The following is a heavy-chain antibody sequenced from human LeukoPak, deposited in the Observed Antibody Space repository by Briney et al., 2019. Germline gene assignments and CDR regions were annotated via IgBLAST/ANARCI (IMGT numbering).Heavy chain of an antibody. Sequence: PGGSLRLSCAASGFSFSSYEMNWVRQAPGKGLEWVSYMSSSGGNIYYADSVKGRFTISRDNGKISLYLQMNSLRAEDTAVYYCARDPGIGGAKVYWGQGTLVTVSS. CDR3: ARDPGIGGAKVY. V-gene: IGHV3-48*03. D-gene: IGHD1-26*01. CDR1: GFSFSSYE. CDR2: MSSSGGNI. J-gene: IGHJ4*02.